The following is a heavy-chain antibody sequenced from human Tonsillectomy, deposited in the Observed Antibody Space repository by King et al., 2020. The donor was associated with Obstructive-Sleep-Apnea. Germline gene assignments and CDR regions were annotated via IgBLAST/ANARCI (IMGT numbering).Heavy chain of an antibody. CDR2: ISDDGSNK. CDR1: GFTFSTYA. J-gene: IGHJ3*02. D-gene: IGHD3-9*01. Sequence: VQLVESGGGVVQPWRSPRLSCAASGFTFSTYAMHWVRQAPGKGLEWVAFISDDGSNKYYADSVKGRFTISRDNSKNTVYLQMNSLRDEDTAVYYCAGDPGLKLTHYAFDMWGQGTMVTVSS. CDR3: AGDPGLKLTHYAFDM. V-gene: IGHV3-30*04.